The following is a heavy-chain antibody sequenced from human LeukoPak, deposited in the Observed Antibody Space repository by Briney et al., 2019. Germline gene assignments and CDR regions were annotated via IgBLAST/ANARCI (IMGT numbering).Heavy chain of an antibody. CDR1: GFTFSSYW. D-gene: IGHD3-22*01. CDR3: ARESDYYDSSGYYRGPIFDY. J-gene: IGHJ4*02. Sequence: GGSLRLSCAASGFTFSSYWMSWVRQAPGKGLEWVANIKQDGSEKYYVDSVKGRFTISRDNAKNSLYLQMISLRAEDTAVYYCARESDYYDSSGYYRGPIFDYWGQGTLVTVSS. V-gene: IGHV3-7*01. CDR2: IKQDGSEK.